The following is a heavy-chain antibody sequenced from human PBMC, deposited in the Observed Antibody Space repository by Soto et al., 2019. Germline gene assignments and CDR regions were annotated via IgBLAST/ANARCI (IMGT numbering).Heavy chain of an antibody. CDR3: ARALITMVRGVMYYYYGMDV. J-gene: IGHJ6*02. D-gene: IGHD3-10*01. CDR2: IYYSGST. CDR1: GGSISSGDYY. V-gene: IGHV4-30-4*01. Sequence: QVQLQESGPGLVKPSQTLSLTCTVSGGSISSGDYYWSWIRQPPGKGLEWIGYIYYSGSTYYNPSLKSRVTISVDTSKNPFSLKLSSVTAADTAVYYCARALITMVRGVMYYYYGMDVWGQGTTVTASS.